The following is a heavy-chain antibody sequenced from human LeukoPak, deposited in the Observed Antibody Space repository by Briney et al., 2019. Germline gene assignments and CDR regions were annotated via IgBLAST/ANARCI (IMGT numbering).Heavy chain of an antibody. CDR1: GFTLSSYG. CDR3: AKGESSGS. D-gene: IGHD6-19*01. Sequence: PGGSLRLSCAASGFTLSSYGMHWVRQAPGKGLEWVAVISYDGSNKYYADSVKGRFTISRDNSKNTLYLQMNSLRAEDTAVYYCAKGESSGSWGQGTLVTVSS. J-gene: IGHJ1*01. V-gene: IGHV3-30*18. CDR2: ISYDGSNK.